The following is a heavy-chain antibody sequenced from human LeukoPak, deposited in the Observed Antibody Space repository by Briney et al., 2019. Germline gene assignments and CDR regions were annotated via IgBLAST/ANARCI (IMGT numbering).Heavy chain of an antibody. CDR1: GYTFTSYG. D-gene: IGHD6-13*01. CDR3: ARVPGGYSGSWYLSADVDY. CDR2: ISAYNGNT. Sequence: ASVKVSCKASGYTFTSYGISWVPHAPGQGREWRGWISAYNGNTNYAQTLQGRVTMTTDTSTSTAYMELRSMRSDDAAVYYCARVPGGYSGSWYLSADVDYWGQGTLVTVSS. V-gene: IGHV1-18*01. J-gene: IGHJ4*02.